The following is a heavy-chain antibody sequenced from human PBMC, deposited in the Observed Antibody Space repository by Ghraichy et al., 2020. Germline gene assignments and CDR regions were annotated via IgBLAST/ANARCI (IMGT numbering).Heavy chain of an antibody. CDR2: ISSSGSTI. Sequence: GGSLRLSCAASGFTFSDYYMSWIRQAPGKGLEWVSYISSSGSTIYYADSVKGRFTISRDNAKNLLYLQMNSLRAEDTAVYYCARDLGDGYNTPYYFDYWGQGTLVTVSS. CDR3: ARDLGDGYNTPYYFDY. D-gene: IGHD5-24*01. CDR1: GFTFSDYY. V-gene: IGHV3-11*01. J-gene: IGHJ4*02.